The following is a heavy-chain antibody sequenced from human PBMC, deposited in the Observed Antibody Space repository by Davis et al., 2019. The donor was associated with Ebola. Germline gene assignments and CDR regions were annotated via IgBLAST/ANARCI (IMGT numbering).Heavy chain of an antibody. CDR2: INPNSGGT. Sequence: AASVKVSCKASGYTFTSYDINWVRQAPGQGLEWMGWINPNSGGTNYAQKFQGRVTMTRDTSISTAYMELSRLRSDDTAVYYCARGSGPYAFDIWGQGTMVTVSS. J-gene: IGHJ3*02. V-gene: IGHV1-2*02. D-gene: IGHD3-10*01. CDR3: ARGSGPYAFDI. CDR1: GYTFTSYD.